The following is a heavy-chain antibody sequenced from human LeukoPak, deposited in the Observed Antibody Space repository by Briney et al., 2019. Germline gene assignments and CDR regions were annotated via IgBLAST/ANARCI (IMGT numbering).Heavy chain of an antibody. CDR1: GGSISSSSYY. V-gene: IGHV4-39*01. CDR2: IYYSGST. CDR3: ARTVRYCSSTSCYAYYYGMDV. Sequence: SETLSLTCTVSGGSISSSSYYWGWIRQPPGKGLEWIGSIYYSGSTYYNPSLKSRVTISVDTSKNQFSLKLSSVTAADTAVHYCARTVRYCSSTSCYAYYYGMDVWGQGTTVTVSS. D-gene: IGHD2-2*01. J-gene: IGHJ6*02.